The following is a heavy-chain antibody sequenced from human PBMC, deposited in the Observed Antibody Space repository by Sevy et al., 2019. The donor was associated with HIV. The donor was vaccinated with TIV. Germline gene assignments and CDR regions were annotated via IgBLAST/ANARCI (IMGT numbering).Heavy chain of an antibody. CDR2: ISYDGSNK. CDR3: AKAFTTVTTVPYFDY. CDR1: GFTFSSYG. Sequence: GGSLRLSCAASGFTFSSYGMHWVRQAPGKGLEWVAVISYDGSNKYYADSVKGRFTISRDNSKNTLYLQMNSLRAEDTAVYYCAKAFTTVTTVPYFDYWGQGTLVTVSS. V-gene: IGHV3-30*18. D-gene: IGHD4-17*01. J-gene: IGHJ4*02.